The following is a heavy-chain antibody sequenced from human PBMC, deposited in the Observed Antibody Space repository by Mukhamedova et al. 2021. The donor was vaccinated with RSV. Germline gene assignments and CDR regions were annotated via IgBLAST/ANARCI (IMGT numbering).Heavy chain of an antibody. D-gene: IGHD3-22*01. V-gene: IGHV3-64D*06. CDR3: VKSSESYYDSRGDY. J-gene: IGHJ4*02. CDR2: GGTT. Sequence: GGTTYYADSVKGRFTISRGNSKNTLYLQMSSLRPEDTAVYYCVKSSESYYDSRGDYWGQGTLVTVSS.